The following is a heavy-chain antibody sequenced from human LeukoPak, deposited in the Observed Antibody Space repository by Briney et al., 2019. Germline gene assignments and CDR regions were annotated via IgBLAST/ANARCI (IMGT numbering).Heavy chain of an antibody. D-gene: IGHD3-10*01. J-gene: IGHJ5*02. CDR3: ARDNSVGDIACWFDP. CDR2: INPTGTGT. Sequence: ASVKVSCKASGYTFINNWMHWVRQAPGQGLEWIGLINPTGTGTLYAQKFQGRVTMTRDMSTSTDYMELSSLRSEDTAVYYCARDNSVGDIACWFDPWGQGTLVTVSS. CDR1: GYTFINNW. V-gene: IGHV1-46*01.